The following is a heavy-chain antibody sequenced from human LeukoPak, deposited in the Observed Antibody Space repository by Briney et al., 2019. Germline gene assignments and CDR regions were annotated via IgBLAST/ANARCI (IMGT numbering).Heavy chain of an antibody. J-gene: IGHJ4*02. Sequence: GGSLRLSRTASGITFGDYGVSWFRQAPGKGQEWIGFIRSKTYGGTTEDAASVRGRFTLSRDDSKNIVYLEMNILRAEDTAVYYCSTDYWRLGFDYWGQGTLVTVSS. CDR3: STDYWRLGFDY. V-gene: IGHV3-49*03. CDR2: IRSKTYGGTT. D-gene: IGHD1-1*01. CDR1: GITFGDYG.